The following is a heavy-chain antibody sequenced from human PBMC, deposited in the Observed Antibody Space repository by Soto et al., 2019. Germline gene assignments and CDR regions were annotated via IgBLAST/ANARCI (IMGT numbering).Heavy chain of an antibody. D-gene: IGHD2-21*01. J-gene: IGHJ6*01. CDR3: AREALRVILSRMNGMDV. V-gene: IGHV3-48*03. CDR1: GVTFRSYE. CDR2: VSSSGSTI. Sequence: EVQLVESGGGLVQPGGSLRLSCAASGVTFRSYEMNWVRQAPGKGLEWVSYVSSSGSTIYYADSVKGRFTSSRDNAKNPLYLQMDSLGAEDTAGYYCAREALRVILSRMNGMDVWGRVTTVAVS.